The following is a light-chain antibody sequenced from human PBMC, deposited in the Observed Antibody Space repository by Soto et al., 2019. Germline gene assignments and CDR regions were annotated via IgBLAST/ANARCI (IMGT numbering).Light chain of an antibody. Sequence: IQLTQSPSSLSASVGDRVTITCRASQGISSYLAWYKQKPGKAPKHMIYAESTLQSGVTSILSRSGSWTYFTLTISRLQHDDFATYYCQQRNSYPFNFGPGTKLDIK. J-gene: IGKJ3*01. CDR3: QQRNSYPFN. CDR1: QGISSY. V-gene: IGKV1-9*01. CDR2: AES.